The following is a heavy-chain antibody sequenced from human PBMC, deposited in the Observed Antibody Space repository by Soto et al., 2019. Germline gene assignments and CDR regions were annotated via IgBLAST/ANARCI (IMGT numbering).Heavy chain of an antibody. V-gene: IGHV1-69*02. Sequence: QVQLVQSGTAVKKPGSSVKVSCKASGGTFRNYPINWVRQAPGQGLEWMGSIFPLTDIPDYAQNVQARLTISADKSTSTAYMELSSLTSDDTAMYFCARGPLVVLNYFESWGQGTLVTVSS. CDR2: IFPLTDIP. CDR1: GGTFRNYP. J-gene: IGHJ4*02. CDR3: ARGPLVVLNYFES.